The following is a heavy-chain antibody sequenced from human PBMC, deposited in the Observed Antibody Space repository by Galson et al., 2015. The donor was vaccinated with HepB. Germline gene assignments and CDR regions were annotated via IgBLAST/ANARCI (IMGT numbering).Heavy chain of an antibody. Sequence: SLRLSCAASGFTVSSNYMSWVRQAPGKGLEWVSVIYSGGSTYYADSVKGRFTISRDNSKNTLYLQMNSLRAEDTAVYYCATKYPRITMRFGWHDAFDIWGQGTMVTVSS. CDR1: GFTVSSNY. J-gene: IGHJ3*02. CDR3: ATKYPRITMRFGWHDAFDI. D-gene: IGHD3-22*01. CDR2: IYSGGST. V-gene: IGHV3-66*01.